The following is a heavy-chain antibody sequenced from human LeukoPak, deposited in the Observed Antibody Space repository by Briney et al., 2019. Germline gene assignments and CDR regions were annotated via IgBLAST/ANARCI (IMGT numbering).Heavy chain of an antibody. V-gene: IGHV3-30*02. Sequence: GGSLRLSCAASGFTFSSYGMHWVRQAPGKGLEWVAFIRYDGSNKYYADSVKGRFTISRDNSKNSLYLQMNSLRAEDTALYYCTKTRSRGDLLLLGDYWGQGTRVTVSS. D-gene: IGHD1-26*01. J-gene: IGHJ4*02. CDR3: TKTRSRGDLLLLGDY. CDR2: IRYDGSNK. CDR1: GFTFSSYG.